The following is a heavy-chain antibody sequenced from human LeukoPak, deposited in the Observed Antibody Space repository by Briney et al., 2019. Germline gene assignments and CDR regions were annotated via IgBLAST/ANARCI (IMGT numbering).Heavy chain of an antibody. CDR3: APRGGIAAAGTGLGD. Sequence: ASETLSLTCAVYGGSFSGYYWSWVRQPPGKWLEWIGEINHSGSTNYNPSLKSRVTISVDTSKNQFSLKLSSVTAADTAVYYCAPRGGIAAAGTGLGDWGQGTLVTVSS. CDR1: GGSFSGYY. CDR2: INHSGST. V-gene: IGHV4-34*01. J-gene: IGHJ4*02. D-gene: IGHD6-13*01.